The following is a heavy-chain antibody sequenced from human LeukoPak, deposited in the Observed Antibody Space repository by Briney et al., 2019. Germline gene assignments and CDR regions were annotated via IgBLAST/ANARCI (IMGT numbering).Heavy chain of an antibody. D-gene: IGHD2-2*01. J-gene: IGHJ3*02. V-gene: IGHV4-39*01. Sequence: SETLSLTCTVSGGSISSSSYYWGWIRQPPGKGLEWIGSINYRGTTYNNPSLKSRVTISVDTSKNQFSLKLSSVTAADTAVYYCARLPIVVVPSTSFDIWGQGTMVTVSS. CDR1: GGSISSSSYY. CDR3: ARLPIVVVPSTSFDI. CDR2: INYRGTT.